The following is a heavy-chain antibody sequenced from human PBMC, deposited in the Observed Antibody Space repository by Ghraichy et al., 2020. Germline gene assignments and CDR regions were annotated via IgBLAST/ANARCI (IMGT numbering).Heavy chain of an antibody. CDR1: GFTFDDYA. J-gene: IGHJ6*02. CDR3: ASKPLWDYGMDV. D-gene: IGHD3-10*01. V-gene: IGHV3-9*01. Sequence: GGSLRLSCAASGFTFDDYAMHWVRQAPGKGLEWVSGISWNSGSIGYADSVKGRFTISRDNAKNSLYLQMNSLRAEDTALYYCASKPLWDYGMDVWGQGTTVTVSS. CDR2: ISWNSGSI.